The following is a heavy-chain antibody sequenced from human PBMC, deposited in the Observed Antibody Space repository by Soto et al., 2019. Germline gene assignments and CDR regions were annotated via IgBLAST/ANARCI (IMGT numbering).Heavy chain of an antibody. Sequence: EVQLVESGGGLVQPGGSLRLSCAASGFTFSSYDMHWVRQATGKGLEWVSAIGTAGDTYYPGSVKGRFTISRENAKNSLYLQMNSLRAGDTAVYYCARGGYYGSGSYYYYYGMDVWGQGTTVTVSS. D-gene: IGHD3-10*01. V-gene: IGHV3-13*01. CDR2: IGTAGDT. CDR3: ARGGYYGSGSYYYYYGMDV. J-gene: IGHJ6*02. CDR1: GFTFSSYD.